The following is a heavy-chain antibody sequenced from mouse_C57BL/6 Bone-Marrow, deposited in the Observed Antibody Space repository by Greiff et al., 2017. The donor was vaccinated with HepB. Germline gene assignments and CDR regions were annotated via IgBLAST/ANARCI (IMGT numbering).Heavy chain of an antibody. V-gene: IGHV1-55*01. CDR2: IYPGSGST. CDR3: ARWGKFDYDMDY. Sequence: VQLQQPGAELVKPGASVKMSCKASGYTFTSYWITWVKQRPGQGLEWIGDIYPGSGSTNYNEKFKSKATITVDTSSSTAYMQLSSLTSEDSAVYYCARWGKFDYDMDYWGQGTSVTVSS. CDR1: GYTFTSYW. J-gene: IGHJ4*01.